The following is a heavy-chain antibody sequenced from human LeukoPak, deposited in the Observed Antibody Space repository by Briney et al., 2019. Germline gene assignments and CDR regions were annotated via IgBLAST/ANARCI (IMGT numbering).Heavy chain of an antibody. CDR1: GSTFTTYW. CDR2: INSDGRST. J-gene: IGHJ4*02. Sequence: GGSLRLSCAASGSTFTTYWMHWVRQVPGKGLGWVSRINSDGRSTSYADSVKGRCPISRDNAKNTLYLQMCGLRAEDAAVYYCARDISTVTTGFDYWGQGTLVTVSS. CDR3: ARDISTVTTGFDY. V-gene: IGHV3-74*01. D-gene: IGHD4-17*01.